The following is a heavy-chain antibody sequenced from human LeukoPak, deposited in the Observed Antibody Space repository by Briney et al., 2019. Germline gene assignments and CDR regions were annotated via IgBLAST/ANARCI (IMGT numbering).Heavy chain of an antibody. CDR3: ARGVGSSWYTSADY. CDR1: GYRFTGYW. CDR2: IYPGDSDT. D-gene: IGHD6-13*01. V-gene: IGHV5-51*01. Sequence: GESLKISFKGSGYRFTGYWIGWVRPMPGKGLEWMGTIYPGDSDTRYSPSFQGQVTISVDKSISTAYLQWSSLKASDTAMYYCARGVGSSWYTSADYWGQGTLVTVSS. J-gene: IGHJ4*02.